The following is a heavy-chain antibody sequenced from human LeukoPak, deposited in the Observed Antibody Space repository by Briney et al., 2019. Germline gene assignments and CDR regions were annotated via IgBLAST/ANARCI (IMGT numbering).Heavy chain of an antibody. CDR1: GFTFSTYW. J-gene: IGHJ6*02. V-gene: IGHV3-7*01. CDR2: MRRDGNEI. CDR3: ASIPRYDQLLTDSRAYYGMDV. Sequence: GGSLRLSCSASGFTFSTYWMSWVRQAPGKGLEWVANMRRDGNEIYYLDSVRGRFTISRDNAKNSLYLQMNSLRAEDTAVYYCASIPRYDQLLTDSRAYYGMDVWGQGTTVTVSS. D-gene: IGHD2-2*01.